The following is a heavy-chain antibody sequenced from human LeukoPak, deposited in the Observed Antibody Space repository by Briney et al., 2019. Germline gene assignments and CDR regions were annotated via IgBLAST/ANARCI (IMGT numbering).Heavy chain of an antibody. CDR2: ISPYHGNT. J-gene: IGHJ6*03. CDR3: ARDFEPADNPYFYYYVDV. CDR1: GYTFTRYP. V-gene: IGHV1-18*01. D-gene: IGHD2-2*01. Sequence: ASVKVSCTASGYTFTRYPINWVRQAPGQGLEWMGWISPYHGNTNYAQTLQGRVTMTTDTSTSTVYMELRSLRSDDTAVYYCARDFEPADNPYFYYYVDVWGAGTTVTVSS.